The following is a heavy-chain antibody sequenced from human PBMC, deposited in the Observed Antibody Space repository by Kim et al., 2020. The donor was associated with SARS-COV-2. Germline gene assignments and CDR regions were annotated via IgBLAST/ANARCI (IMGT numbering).Heavy chain of an antibody. Sequence: ADSVKDRFTTTRDNPKNRLYLQMNSLRAEETAVYYCARAGSGSYGSWFDPWGQGTLVTVSS. J-gene: IGHJ5*02. V-gene: IGHV3-30*13. CDR3: ARAGSGSYGSWFDP. D-gene: IGHD1-26*01.